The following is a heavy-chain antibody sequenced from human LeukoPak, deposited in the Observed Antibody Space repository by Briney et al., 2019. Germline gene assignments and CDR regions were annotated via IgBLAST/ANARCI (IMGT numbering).Heavy chain of an antibody. D-gene: IGHD2-15*01. CDR3: AQKGGADY. Sequence: GGSLRLSCAASGFTFSRFGMNWVRQAPGKGLEWVSCISSSSSSSMYYADSVRGRFTISRDNGKNSLYLQMNSLRDEDTAVYYCAQKGGADYWGQGTLVTVSS. V-gene: IGHV3-48*02. J-gene: IGHJ4*02. CDR2: ISSSSSSSM. CDR1: GFTFSRFG.